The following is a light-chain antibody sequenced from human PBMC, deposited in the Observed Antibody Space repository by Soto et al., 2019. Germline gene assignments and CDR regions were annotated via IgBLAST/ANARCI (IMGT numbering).Light chain of an antibody. J-gene: IGLJ2*01. Sequence: QPVLTQPASVSGSPGQSITISCTGTSSDVGGYNYVSWYQQHPGKAPKLMIYEVRNRPSGVSNRFSGSKSGNTASLTISGLQAEDEADYYCSSYTTSRTYVVFGGGTKLTVL. V-gene: IGLV2-14*01. CDR2: EVR. CDR3: SSYTTSRTYVV. CDR1: SSDVGGYNY.